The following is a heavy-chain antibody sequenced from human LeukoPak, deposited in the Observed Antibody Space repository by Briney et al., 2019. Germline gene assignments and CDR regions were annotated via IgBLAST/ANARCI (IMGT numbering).Heavy chain of an antibody. D-gene: IGHD6-19*01. J-gene: IGHJ4*02. CDR2: ISAYNGNT. CDR1: GYTFTSYG. V-gene: IGHV1-18*01. Sequence: ALVKVSCKASGYTFTSYGISWLRQPPGQGLEWMGWISAYNGNTNYAQKLQGRVTMTTDTSTSTAYMELRSLRSDDTAVYYCARGRLGSGWYSIDYWGQGTLVTVSS. CDR3: ARGRLGSGWYSIDY.